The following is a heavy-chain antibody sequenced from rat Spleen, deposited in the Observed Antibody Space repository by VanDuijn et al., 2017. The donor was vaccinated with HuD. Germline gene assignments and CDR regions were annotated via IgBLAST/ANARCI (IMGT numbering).Heavy chain of an antibody. CDR1: GFNFSDYA. V-gene: IGHV5-17*01. Sequence: EVQLVESGGGLVQPGGSLKFSCAASGFNFSDYAMAWVRQAPKKGLEWVATIVFDGSGTYYPDSVKGRFTISRDNAKSTLYLQMNSLRSEDTATYYCTREADKPFHYFDYWGQGVMVTVSS. CDR3: TREADKPFHYFDY. J-gene: IGHJ2*01. D-gene: IGHD1-6*01. CDR2: IVFDGSGT.